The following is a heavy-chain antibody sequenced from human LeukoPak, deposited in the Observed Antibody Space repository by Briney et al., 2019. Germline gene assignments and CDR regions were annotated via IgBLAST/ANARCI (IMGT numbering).Heavy chain of an antibody. CDR3: ARDRSYYYDSRGYWDVFDI. Sequence: GGSLRLSCAASGFTVSSNYMSWVRQAPGKGLEWVSVIYSGGSTYYADSVKGRFTISRDNSKNTLYLQMNSLRAEDTAVYYCARDRSYYYDSRGYWDVFDIWGQGTMVTVSS. D-gene: IGHD3-22*01. CDR2: IYSGGST. CDR1: GFTVSSNY. V-gene: IGHV3-53*01. J-gene: IGHJ3*02.